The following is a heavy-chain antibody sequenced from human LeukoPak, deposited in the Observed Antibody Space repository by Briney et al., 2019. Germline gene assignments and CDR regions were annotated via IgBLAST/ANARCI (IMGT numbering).Heavy chain of an antibody. CDR1: GFTFSSYA. V-gene: IGHV3-30-3*01. Sequence: PGRSLRLSCAASGFTFSSYAMHWVRQAPGKGLEWVAVISYDGSNKYYADSVKGRFTISRDNSKNTLYLQMNSLRAEDTAVYYCARESAEGHSDGYIGYYWGQGTLVTVSS. J-gene: IGHJ4*02. CDR2: ISYDGSNK. CDR3: ARESAEGHSDGYIGYY. D-gene: IGHD5-18*01.